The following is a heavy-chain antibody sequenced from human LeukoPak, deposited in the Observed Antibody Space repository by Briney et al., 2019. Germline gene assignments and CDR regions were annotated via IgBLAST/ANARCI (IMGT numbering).Heavy chain of an antibody. CDR3: ARGMATNDY. V-gene: IGHV5-51*01. CDR2: IYPGDSNT. Sequence: GESLKISCTGSGYSFTNYWIAWVRQMPVRGLEWMGVIYPGDSNTKYSPSFQGQVTISADKSISTAYLQWSSLKASDTAMYYCARGMATNDYWGQGTLVTVSS. CDR1: GYSFTNYW. J-gene: IGHJ4*02. D-gene: IGHD5-24*01.